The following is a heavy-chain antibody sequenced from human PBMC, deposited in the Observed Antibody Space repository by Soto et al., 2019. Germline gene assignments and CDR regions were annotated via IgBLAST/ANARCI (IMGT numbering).Heavy chain of an antibody. Sequence: QVQLVQSGAEVKKPGSSVKVSCKGSGGPFSDYAVSWVRQAPGQGLECMGGIIPMFGTANYAQKFQGRVTITADESTTTAYMELSSLRSEDTAVYYCARDLDYYGSGNYYNRIDYWGQGTLVTVSS. CDR2: IIPMFGTA. V-gene: IGHV1-69*01. CDR3: ARDLDYYGSGNYYNRIDY. CDR1: GGPFSDYA. D-gene: IGHD3-10*01. J-gene: IGHJ4*02.